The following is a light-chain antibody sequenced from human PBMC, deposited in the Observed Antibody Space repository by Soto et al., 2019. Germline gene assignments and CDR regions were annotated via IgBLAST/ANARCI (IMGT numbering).Light chain of an antibody. CDR1: SSDVDGYNY. Sequence: QSVLTQPASVSGSPGQSIAISCTGTSSDVDGYNYVSWYQHHPGKAPKLMIYDVSSRPSGVSNRFSGSKSGNTASLTISGLQAEDEADYYCISYTTISTYVFGTGTKVT. V-gene: IGLV2-14*03. J-gene: IGLJ1*01. CDR3: ISYTTISTYV. CDR2: DVS.